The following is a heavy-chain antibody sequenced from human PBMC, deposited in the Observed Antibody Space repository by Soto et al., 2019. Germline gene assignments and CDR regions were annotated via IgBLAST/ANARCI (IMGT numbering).Heavy chain of an antibody. Sequence: EVQLLESGGDLVQPGGSLRLSCAASGFSFSSYAMSWVRQAPGKGLEWVSVIIGGGGNTYNADSVKGRFTISRDNSTNTLYQQMTSPRADDTAAYYCSENHDYYYYYHYLDVWGRGTTVTVSS. CDR2: IIGGGGNT. J-gene: IGHJ6*03. CDR1: GFSFSSYA. D-gene: IGHD2-21*02. CDR3: SENHDYYYYYHYLDV. V-gene: IGHV3-23*01.